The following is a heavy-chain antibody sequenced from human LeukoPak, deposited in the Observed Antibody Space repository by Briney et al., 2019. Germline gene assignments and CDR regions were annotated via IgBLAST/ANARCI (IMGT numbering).Heavy chain of an antibody. CDR2: IYSGGST. V-gene: IGHV3-53*01. CDR1: GSTVSSNY. J-gene: IGHJ3*02. CDR3: ARATRISRAFDI. D-gene: IGHD2-15*01. Sequence: GGSLRLSCAASGSTVSSNYMSWVREAPGKGLEWVSVIYSGGSTYYADSVKGRFTISRDNSKNALYLQMNSLRAKDTAVYYCARATRISRAFDIWGQETMVTVSS.